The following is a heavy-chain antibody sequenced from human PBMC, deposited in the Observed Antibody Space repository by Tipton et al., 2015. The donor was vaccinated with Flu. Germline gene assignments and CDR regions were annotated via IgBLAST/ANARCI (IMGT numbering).Heavy chain of an antibody. Sequence: TLSLTCTVSGGSISSSSYYWGWIRQPPGKGLEWIGSIYYSGSTYYNPSLKSRVTISVATSKNQFSLKLSSVTAADTAVYYCARDAITIFGVAQVYYYGMDVWGQGTTVTVSS. V-gene: IGHV4-39*07. CDR1: GGSISSSSYY. CDR2: IYYSGST. D-gene: IGHD3-3*01. J-gene: IGHJ6*02. CDR3: ARDAITIFGVAQVYYYGMDV.